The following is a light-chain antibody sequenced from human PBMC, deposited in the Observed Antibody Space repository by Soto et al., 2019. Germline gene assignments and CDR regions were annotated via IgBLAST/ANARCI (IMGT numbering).Light chain of an antibody. CDR1: QSVSSY. J-gene: IGKJ2*01. Sequence: ELVLTQSPGTLSLSPGERATLSCRASQSVSSYLAWYQQKPGQAPRLLIYTTSTRITGIPDTFSGSGSGTDFTLTISRLEPEDVAVYYCQQYGASPMYTFGQGTKLEIK. CDR3: QQYGASPMYT. V-gene: IGKV3-20*01. CDR2: TTS.